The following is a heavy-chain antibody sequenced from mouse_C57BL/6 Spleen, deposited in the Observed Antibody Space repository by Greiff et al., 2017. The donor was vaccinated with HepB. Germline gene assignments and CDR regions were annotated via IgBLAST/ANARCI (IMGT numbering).Heavy chain of an antibody. D-gene: IGHD2-1*01. CDR2: IYPGDGDT. J-gene: IGHJ3*01. V-gene: IGHV1-80*01. CDR1: GYAFSSYW. CDR3: ARSDGNQAWFAY. Sequence: LVESGAELVKPGASVKISCKASGYAFSSYWMNWVKQRPGKGLEWIGQIYPGDGDTNYNGKFKGKATLTADKSSSTAYMQLSSLTSEDSAVYFCARSDGNQAWFAYWGQGTLVTVSA.